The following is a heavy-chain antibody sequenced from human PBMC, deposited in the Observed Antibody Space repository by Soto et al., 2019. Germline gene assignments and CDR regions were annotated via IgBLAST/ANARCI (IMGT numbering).Heavy chain of an antibody. CDR3: ATRGGYAVSYYYYYMAV. V-gene: IGHV1-8*01. J-gene: IGHJ6*03. D-gene: IGHD5-12*01. CDR1: GYTFTSYD. CDR2: MNPNSGNT. Sequence: ASVKVSCKASGYTFTSYDINWVRQATGQGLEWMGWMNPNSGNTGYAQKFQGRVTMTRNTSISTAYMELSSLRSEDTAVYYCATRGGYAVSYYYYYMAVWGKGTTVTVYS.